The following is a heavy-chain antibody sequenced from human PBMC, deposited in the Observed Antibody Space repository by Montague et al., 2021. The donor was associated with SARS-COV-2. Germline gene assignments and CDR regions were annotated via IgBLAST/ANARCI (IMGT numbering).Heavy chain of an antibody. CDR2: IYYSGST. D-gene: IGHD5-12*01. CDR3: ARRGYRGYDYHLLVDY. Sequence: SETLSLACTVSGGSISSSSYYWGWIRQPPGKGLEWIGSIYYSGSTHYNPSLKSRVTISVDTSKNQFSLKLSSVTAADTAVYYCARRGYRGYDYHLLVDYWGQGTLVTVSS. CDR1: GGSISSSSYY. J-gene: IGHJ4*02. V-gene: IGHV4-39*01.